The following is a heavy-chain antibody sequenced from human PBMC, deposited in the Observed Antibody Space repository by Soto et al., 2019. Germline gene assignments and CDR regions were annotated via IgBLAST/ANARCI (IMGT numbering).Heavy chain of an antibody. D-gene: IGHD1-26*01. CDR1: GGSISSGGYY. J-gene: IGHJ4*02. Sequence: QVQLQESGPGLVKPSQTLSLTCTVSGGSISSGGYYWSWIRQHPGKGLEWIGYIYYSGSTYYNDYNPSLKSRVTISVDTSKNQFSRKLSSVTAADTAVYYCARTPLLWGQGTLVTVSS. CDR2: IYYSGST. CDR3: ARTPLL. V-gene: IGHV4-31*03.